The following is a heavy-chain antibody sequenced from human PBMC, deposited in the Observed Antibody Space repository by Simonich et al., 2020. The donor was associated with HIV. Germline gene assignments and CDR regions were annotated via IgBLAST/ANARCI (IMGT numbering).Heavy chain of an antibody. D-gene: IGHD6-19*01. V-gene: IGHV4-34*01. J-gene: IGHJ5*02. CDR3: ARHLGLAGSNWFDA. Sequence: QVQLKQWGAGLLKPSETLSLTCAVYGVSFSDYYWSWIRQSPGQGLEWIGEINNSGNTNYNPSLKSRVTMSVDTSKNQFSLKLNSVTAADTAVYYCARHLGLAGSNWFDAWGQGTLVTVFS. CDR2: INNSGNT. CDR1: GVSFSDYY.